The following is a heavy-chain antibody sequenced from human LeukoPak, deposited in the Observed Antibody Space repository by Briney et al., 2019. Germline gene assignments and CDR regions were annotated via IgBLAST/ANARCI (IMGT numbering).Heavy chain of an antibody. V-gene: IGHV4-39*07. D-gene: IGHD5-12*01. CDR1: GGSISSSSYY. J-gene: IGHJ4*02. CDR3: ARGRRLESPPFFDY. Sequence: SETLSLTCTVSGGSISSSSYYWGWIRQPPGKGLEWIGSIYYSGSTYYNPSLKSRVTISVDTSKNQFSLKLSSVTAADTAVYYCARGRRLESPPFFDYWGQGTLVTVSS. CDR2: IYYSGST.